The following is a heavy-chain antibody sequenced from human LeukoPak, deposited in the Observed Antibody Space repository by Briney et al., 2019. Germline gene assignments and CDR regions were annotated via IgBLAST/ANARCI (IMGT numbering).Heavy chain of an antibody. CDR3: ARSRSDFDWLLYADY. CDR1: GFTFSSYA. J-gene: IGHJ4*02. V-gene: IGHV3-30*04. Sequence: GRSLRLSCAASGFTFSSYAMHWVRQAPGKGLEWVAGISYDGSNKYYADSVKGRFTISRDNSKNTLYLQMNSLRAEDTAVYYCARSRSDFDWLLYADYWGQGTPVTVAS. CDR2: ISYDGSNK. D-gene: IGHD3-9*01.